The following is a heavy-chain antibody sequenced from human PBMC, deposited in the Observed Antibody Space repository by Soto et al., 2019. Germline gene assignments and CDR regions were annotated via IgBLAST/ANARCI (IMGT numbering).Heavy chain of an antibody. Sequence: PGGSLRLSCAASGFTFSSYNMNWVRQAPGKGLEWVSSIGVISSYIFYADSVKGRFTISRDNARNSLYLQMNSLRVEDTAVYYCPRRISRNGGTCYPDLYGMAVWGQGTTVPVSS. CDR2: IGVISSYI. CDR3: PRRISRNGGTCYPDLYGMAV. J-gene: IGHJ6*02. CDR1: GFTFSSYN. D-gene: IGHD2-15*01. V-gene: IGHV3-21*06.